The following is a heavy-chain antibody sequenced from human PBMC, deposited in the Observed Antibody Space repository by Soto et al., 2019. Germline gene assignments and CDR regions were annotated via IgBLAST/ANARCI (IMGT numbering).Heavy chain of an antibody. V-gene: IGHV3-21*06. J-gene: IGHJ4*02. CDR3: ARESEDLTSNFDY. CDR1: GFTFTRYS. Sequence: XGSLRLSCAASGFTFTRYSMNWVRQAPGKGLEWVSSISSTTNYIYYGDSMKGRFTISRNNAKNSLYLEMNSLRAEDTAVYYCARESEDLTSNFDYWGQGTLVTVSS. CDR2: ISSTTNYI.